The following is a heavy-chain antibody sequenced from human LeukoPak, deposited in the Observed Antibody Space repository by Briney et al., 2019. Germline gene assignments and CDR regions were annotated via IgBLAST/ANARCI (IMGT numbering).Heavy chain of an antibody. D-gene: IGHD3-22*01. CDR1: GGSFSGYY. CDR2: INHSGST. Sequence: SETLSLTCAVYGGSFSGYYWSWIRQPPGKGLEWIGEINHSGSTNYNPSLKSRVTISVDTSKNQFSLKLSSVTAADTAVYYCARGNVYYYDSSGYYLNYYYGMDVWGQGTTVTVSS. V-gene: IGHV4-34*01. CDR3: ARGNVYYYDSSGYYLNYYYGMDV. J-gene: IGHJ6*02.